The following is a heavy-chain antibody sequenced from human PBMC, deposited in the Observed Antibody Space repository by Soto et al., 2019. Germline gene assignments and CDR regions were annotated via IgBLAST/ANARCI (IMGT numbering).Heavy chain of an antibody. D-gene: IGHD3-10*01. CDR2: ISYDGGTK. Sequence: QVQLVESGGGVVQPGRSLRLSCAASGFTFSNYAVHWVRQAPGNGLEWVAVISYDGGTKNYADSVKGRFTISRDNSRNTLYLQMNSLRVEDTAVYYCARKFHYDSVTHLFDLDYWGQGTLVTVSS. CDR3: ARKFHYDSVTHLFDLDY. CDR1: GFTFSNYA. J-gene: IGHJ4*02. V-gene: IGHV3-30-3*01.